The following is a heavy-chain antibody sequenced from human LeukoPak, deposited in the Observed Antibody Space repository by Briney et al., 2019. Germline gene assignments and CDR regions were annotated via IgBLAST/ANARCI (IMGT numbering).Heavy chain of an antibody. CDR2: IYYSGST. CDR1: GGSISSYY. J-gene: IGHJ6*04. Sequence: PSETLSLTCTVSGGSISSYYWSWIRQPPGKGLEWIGYIYYSGSTNYNPSLKSRVTISVDTSKNQFSLKLSSVTAADTAVYYCARYPDPNYERYYYYYGMDVWGKGTTVTVSS. D-gene: IGHD3-3*01. CDR3: ARYPDPNYERYYYYYGMDV. V-gene: IGHV4-59*01.